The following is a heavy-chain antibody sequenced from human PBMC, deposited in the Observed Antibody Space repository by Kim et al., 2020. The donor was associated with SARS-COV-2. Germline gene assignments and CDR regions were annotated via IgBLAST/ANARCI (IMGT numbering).Heavy chain of an antibody. D-gene: IGHD2-8*01. V-gene: IGHV3-23*01. Sequence: YTDSVKGRFTISRDNSKNTLYLQMNSLRVEDTALYYCARRNPNGLYYFDYWGQGTLVTVSS. J-gene: IGHJ4*02. CDR3: ARRNPNGLYYFDY.